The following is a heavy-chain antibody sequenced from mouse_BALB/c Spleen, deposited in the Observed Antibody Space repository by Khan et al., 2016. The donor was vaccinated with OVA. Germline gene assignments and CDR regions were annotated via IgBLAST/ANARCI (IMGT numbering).Heavy chain of an antibody. V-gene: IGHV3-2*02. D-gene: IGHD1-1*01. CDR3: ARIYGGDFDY. J-gene: IGHJ2*01. Sequence: EVQLQESGPGLVKPSQSLSLTCTVTGYSITSDYAWNWIRQFPGNKLEWMGYISYSGNTNYNPSLKSRISITRDTSENQFFLQLNSVTIEDTATYYCARIYGGDFDYWGQGTTLTVPS. CDR2: ISYSGNT. CDR1: GYSITSDYA.